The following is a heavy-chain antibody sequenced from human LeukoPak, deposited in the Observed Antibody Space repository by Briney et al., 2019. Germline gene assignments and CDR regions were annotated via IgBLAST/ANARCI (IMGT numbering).Heavy chain of an antibody. J-gene: IGHJ5*02. D-gene: IGHD3-9*01. CDR3: ARHREKRYNWFDL. Sequence: GGSLRLSCEASGFDFSDYFMTWIRRAPGKGLEWVSYIGVDGSPIYSAESMKGRFIISRDNAKNSLFLQMNSLRVDDTAVYYCARHREKRYNWFDLWGQGTLVTVSS. V-gene: IGHV3-11*01. CDR2: IGVDGSPI. CDR1: GFDFSDYF.